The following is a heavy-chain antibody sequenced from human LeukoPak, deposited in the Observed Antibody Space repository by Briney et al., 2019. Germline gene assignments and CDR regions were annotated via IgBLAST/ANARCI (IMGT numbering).Heavy chain of an antibody. CDR2: IYPSDSDT. Sequence: GESLKISCKGSGYSLTGHWIGWVRQMPGKGLEWMGIIYPSDSDTTYSPSFQGQVTISADRSINTAYLQWSSLKASDTAIYYCARTSCGSTSCPFDYWGPGTLVTVSS. J-gene: IGHJ4*02. D-gene: IGHD2-2*01. CDR1: GYSLTGHW. CDR3: ARTSCGSTSCPFDY. V-gene: IGHV5-51*01.